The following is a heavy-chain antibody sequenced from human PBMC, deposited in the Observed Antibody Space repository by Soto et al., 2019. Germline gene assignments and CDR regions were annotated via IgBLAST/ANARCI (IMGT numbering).Heavy chain of an antibody. V-gene: IGHV3-53*01. CDR1: GFTVSTDY. Sequence: EVQLVESGGGLIQPGGSLRLSCAASGFTVSTDYLSWVRQAPGKGPEWVSVIYSAGSTYYADSVKGRFSMSRDNSKSTVFLQMNSLRAEDTAVYYCVRLSDAYNLGEHWGQGTLVTVSS. CDR3: VRLSDAYNLGEH. D-gene: IGHD3-16*01. J-gene: IGHJ1*01. CDR2: IYSAGST.